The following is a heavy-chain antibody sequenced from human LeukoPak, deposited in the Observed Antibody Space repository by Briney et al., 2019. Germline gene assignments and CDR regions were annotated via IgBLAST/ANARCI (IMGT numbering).Heavy chain of an antibody. CDR2: ISGSGGST. Sequence: QAGGSLRLSCAASGFTFSSYAMSWVRQAPGKGLEWVSAISGSGGSTYYADSAKGRFTISRDNSKNTLYLQMNSLRAEDTAVYYCAKAPPNVLLWFGELLSVFDYWGQGTLVTVSS. J-gene: IGHJ4*02. V-gene: IGHV3-23*01. CDR1: GFTFSSYA. D-gene: IGHD3-10*01. CDR3: AKAPPNVLLWFGELLSVFDY.